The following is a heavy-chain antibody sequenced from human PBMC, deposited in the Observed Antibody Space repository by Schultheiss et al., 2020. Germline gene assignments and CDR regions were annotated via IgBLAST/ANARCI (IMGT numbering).Heavy chain of an antibody. CDR3: ARGGDIPDYGMDV. V-gene: IGHV4-59*11. Sequence: SETLSLTCTVSGASISSHYWSWIRQPPGKGLEWIAYIYSYSGSTNYNPSLKSRVTISVDTSKNQFSLKLSSVTAADTAVYYCARGGDIPDYGMDVWGQGTTVTVSS. J-gene: IGHJ6*02. D-gene: IGHD2-15*01. CDR1: GASISSHY. CDR2: IYSYSGST.